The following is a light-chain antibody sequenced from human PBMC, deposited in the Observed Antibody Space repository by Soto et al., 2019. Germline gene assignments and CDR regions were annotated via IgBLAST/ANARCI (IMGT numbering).Light chain of an antibody. CDR2: DVN. Sequence: QSALAQPASVSGSPGQSITISCTGTSSDIGLYDYVAWFQQHHPGKAPKLLIYDVNNWASGVSDRFSGSKSGNTASLTISGLRAEDEADYYCTSFTSRSTFVFGTGTKVTVL. V-gene: IGLV2-14*03. CDR1: SSDIGLYDY. CDR3: TSFTSRSTFV. J-gene: IGLJ1*01.